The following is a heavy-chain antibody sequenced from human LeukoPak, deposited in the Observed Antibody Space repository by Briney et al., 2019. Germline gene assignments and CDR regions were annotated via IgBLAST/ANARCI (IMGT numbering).Heavy chain of an antibody. V-gene: IGHV3-33*01. CDR1: GFTFSSHG. D-gene: IGHD5-18*01. J-gene: IGHJ6*02. Sequence: PGGSLRLSCVGSGFTFSSHGMHWVRQAPGKGLEWVAVIWYDGSHTYYAESVKGRFTISRDDSKSTLYLQMNSLRAEDTAIYYCARDQQHSMDVWGQGTTVTVSS. CDR2: IWYDGSHT. CDR3: ARDQQHSMDV.